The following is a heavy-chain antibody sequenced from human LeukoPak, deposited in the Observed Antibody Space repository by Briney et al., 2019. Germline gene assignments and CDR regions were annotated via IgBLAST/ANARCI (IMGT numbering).Heavy chain of an antibody. Sequence: GGSLRLSCAASGFTFSSCGMSWVRQAPGKGLEWVSAISGSGGSTYYADSVKGRFTISRDNSKNTLYLQMNSLRAEDTAVYYCAKATLNYYDSSGYYEGFDYWGQGTLVTVSS. D-gene: IGHD3-22*01. V-gene: IGHV3-23*01. CDR1: GFTFSSCG. CDR2: ISGSGGST. CDR3: AKATLNYYDSSGYYEGFDY. J-gene: IGHJ4*02.